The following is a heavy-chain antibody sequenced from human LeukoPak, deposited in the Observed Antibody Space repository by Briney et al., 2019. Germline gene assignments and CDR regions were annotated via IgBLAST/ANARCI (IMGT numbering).Heavy chain of an antibody. J-gene: IGHJ6*03. Sequence: SQTLSLTCTVSGSSISSGGYFWSWIRQHPGKGLEWIAHIYHAGSTHDNPSLRGRVAISLDTSANQFSLRLSSVTAADTAVYFCARATHYSASTGGPYMDVWGQGTTVTVSS. CDR2: IYHAGST. CDR3: ARATHYSASTGGPYMDV. CDR1: GSSISSGGYF. D-gene: IGHD3-22*01. V-gene: IGHV4-31*03.